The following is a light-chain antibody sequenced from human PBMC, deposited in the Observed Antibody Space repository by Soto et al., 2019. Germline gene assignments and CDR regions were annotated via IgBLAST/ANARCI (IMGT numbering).Light chain of an antibody. J-gene: IGKJ4*01. Sequence: DIQMTQSPSTLSASVGDRVTITCRASQSISSWLAWYQQKPGKAPKLLIYKASSLESGVPSRFSGSGSGTDFTFTISSLQPEDIATYYCQQYDNLPPELTFGGGTKVDIK. CDR3: QQYDNLPPELT. CDR2: KAS. V-gene: IGKV1-5*03. CDR1: QSISSW.